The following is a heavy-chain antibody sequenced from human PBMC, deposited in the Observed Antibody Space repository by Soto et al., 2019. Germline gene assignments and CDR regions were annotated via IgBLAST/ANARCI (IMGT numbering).Heavy chain of an antibody. CDR1: GGSISSSSYA. D-gene: IGHD4-4*01. J-gene: IGHJ3*02. CDR3: ARDRGAYSHDAFHI. CDR2: IYYSGST. Sequence: SETLSLSCTVSGGSISSSSYAWGWIRQSPGKGLEWIGYIYYSGSTNYNPSLKSRVTISVDTSKNQFSLKLSSVTAADTAVYYCARDRGAYSHDAFHIWGQGTMVTVSS. V-gene: IGHV4-61*01.